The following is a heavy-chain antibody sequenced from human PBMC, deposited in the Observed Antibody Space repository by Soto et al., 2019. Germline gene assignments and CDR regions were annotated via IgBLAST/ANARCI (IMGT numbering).Heavy chain of an antibody. CDR1: GDSVSSNSAA. Sequence: SQTLSLTCAISGDSVSSNSAAWNWIRQSPSRGLEWLGRTYYRSKWYNDYAVSVKSRITINPDTSKNQFSLQLNSVTPEDTAAYYCARDRGNGRNYERNDYYYGMDVWGQGTTVTV. CDR2: TYYRSKWYN. CDR3: ARDRGNGRNYERNDYYYGMDV. J-gene: IGHJ6*02. D-gene: IGHD1-7*01. V-gene: IGHV6-1*01.